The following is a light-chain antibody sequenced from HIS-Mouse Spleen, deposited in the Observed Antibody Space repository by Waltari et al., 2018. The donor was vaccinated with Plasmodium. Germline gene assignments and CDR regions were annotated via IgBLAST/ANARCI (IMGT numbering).Light chain of an antibody. J-gene: IGKJ3*01. CDR1: QRVSSN. Sequence: EIVMTQSPATLSVSPGERATLSCRASQRVSSNVAWYQQKPGQAPRLLLYGASPRATGMPARFSGSGSGTEFTLTISSLQSEDFAVYYCQQYNNWSFTFGPGTKVDIK. CDR2: GAS. CDR3: QQYNNWSFT. V-gene: IGKV3-15*01.